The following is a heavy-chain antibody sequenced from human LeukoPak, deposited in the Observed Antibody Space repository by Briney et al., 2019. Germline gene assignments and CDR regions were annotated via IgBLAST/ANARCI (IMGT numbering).Heavy chain of an antibody. CDR2: IYSGVST. CDR3: ARDITTWAFDI. V-gene: IGHV3-66*01. J-gene: IGHJ3*02. Sequence: GGSLRLSCAASGFTVSSNYMSWFRQAPGKGLEWVSVIYSGVSTYYADSVKGRFTISRDNSKNTLYLQMNSLRAEDTAVYYCARDITTWAFDIWGQGTMVTVSS. CDR1: GFTVSSNY. D-gene: IGHD1-20*01.